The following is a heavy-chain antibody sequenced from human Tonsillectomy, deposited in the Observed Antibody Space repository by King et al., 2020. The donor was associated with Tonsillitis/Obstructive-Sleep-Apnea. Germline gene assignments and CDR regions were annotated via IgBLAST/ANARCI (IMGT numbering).Heavy chain of an antibody. CDR1: GFTFSSYG. J-gene: IGHJ4*02. V-gene: IGHV3-30*18. CDR2: ISYDGSNK. CDR3: AKEQEGNSGSFLTFDY. D-gene: IGHD1-26*01. Sequence: VQLVESGGGVVQPGRSLRLSCVASGFTFSSYGMHWVRQAPGKGLEWVAVISYDGSNKYYADSVKGRFTISRDNSKNTLYLQMNSLRAEDTAVYYCAKEQEGNSGSFLTFDYWGQGTLVTVSS.